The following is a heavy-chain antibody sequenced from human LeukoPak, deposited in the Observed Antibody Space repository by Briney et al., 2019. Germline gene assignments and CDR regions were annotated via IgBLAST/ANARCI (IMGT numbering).Heavy chain of an antibody. J-gene: IGHJ4*02. V-gene: IGHV3-74*01. D-gene: IGHD6-19*01. CDR2: INTDGTVT. CDR3: ATKQWLAPSLDS. Sequence: GGSLRLSCAASGFTFSKYWMLWVRQAPGKGLESVSRINTDGTVTTYADSVKGRFTVSRDNADNTMFLQMNSVRDEDTAVYYCATKQWLAPSLDSWGQGIPVTVSS. CDR1: GFTFSKYW.